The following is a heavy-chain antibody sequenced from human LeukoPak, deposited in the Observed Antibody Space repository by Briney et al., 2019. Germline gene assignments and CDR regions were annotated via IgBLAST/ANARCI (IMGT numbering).Heavy chain of an antibody. Sequence: GGSLRLSCSASGFTFKSYAMHWVRQAPGKGLEYVSSINTNGANTYYADSVKGRFTISRDNSRNTVYVQMNGLTPEDTAVYYCVKGLDYSSSQMDSWGQGTLVTVSS. CDR1: GFTFKSYA. J-gene: IGHJ4*02. D-gene: IGHD6-6*01. CDR2: INTNGANT. CDR3: VKGLDYSSSQMDS. V-gene: IGHV3-64*05.